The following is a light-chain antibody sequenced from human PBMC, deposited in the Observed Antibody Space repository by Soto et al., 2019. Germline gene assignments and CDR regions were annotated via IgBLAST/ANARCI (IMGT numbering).Light chain of an antibody. Sequence: ESVLTQSPATLSLSPGERATLSCRASQSVSNFLAWYQQKPGQAPRLLIADASNRATGIPGRFSGSGSGTAFSLTISSLEPEDFAVYYCQQRSNWPWTFGQGTKVEIK. J-gene: IGKJ1*01. CDR3: QQRSNWPWT. CDR1: QSVSNF. CDR2: DAS. V-gene: IGKV3-11*01.